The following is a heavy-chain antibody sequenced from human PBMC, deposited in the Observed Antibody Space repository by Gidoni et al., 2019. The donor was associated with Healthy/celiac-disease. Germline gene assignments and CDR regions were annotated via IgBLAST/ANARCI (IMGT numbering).Heavy chain of an antibody. CDR1: GGSVSSGYYY. J-gene: IGHJ4*02. CDR3: ARDMPFCGGGSCYSRGFFDY. Sequence: QVQLQESGPGLVKPSQTLSLTCTVSGGSVSSGYYYWSWIRQPPGKGLEWIGPIYYRGSTDYNPSLKSRVTISVDTSKNQFSLKLNSVTAADTAVYYCARDMPFCGGGSCYSRGFFDYWGQGTLVTVSS. CDR2: IYYRGST. D-gene: IGHD2-15*01. V-gene: IGHV4-31*03.